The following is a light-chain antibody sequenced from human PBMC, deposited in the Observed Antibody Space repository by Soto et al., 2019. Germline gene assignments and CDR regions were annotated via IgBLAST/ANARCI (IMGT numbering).Light chain of an antibody. CDR3: QQYGGSPRVT. V-gene: IGKV3-20*01. CDR1: QSVSSNY. Sequence: EIVLTQSPGTLSLSPGERATLSCRASQSVSSNYLAWYQQKPGQAPRLLIYGASSRATGIPDRFSGSGSGTDFPLTISRLEPEDFAVYYCQQYGGSPRVTFGGGTKVEI. CDR2: GAS. J-gene: IGKJ4*01.